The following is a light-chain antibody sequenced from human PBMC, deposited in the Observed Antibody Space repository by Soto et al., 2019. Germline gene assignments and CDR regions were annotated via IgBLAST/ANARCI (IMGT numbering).Light chain of an antibody. CDR2: EVV. CDR3: NSYTSSTAYV. V-gene: IGLV2-8*01. Sequence: QSALTQPPSASGSPGQSVTISCTGTKNDIGVYDFVSWYQHHPGKAPRLIIYEVVQRPSGVPDRFSGSKSGNTASLTVSGLQAADEADYYCNSYTSSTAYVFGTGTKVTVL. J-gene: IGLJ1*01. CDR1: KNDIGVYDF.